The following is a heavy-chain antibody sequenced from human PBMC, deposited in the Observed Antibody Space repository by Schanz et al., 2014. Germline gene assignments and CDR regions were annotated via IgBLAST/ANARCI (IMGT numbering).Heavy chain of an antibody. CDR3: VRDAYLQIRGTVFDS. CDR1: GFTFSDHY. D-gene: IGHD1-1*01. J-gene: IGHJ4*02. CDR2: ISNTGTFI. Sequence: VQLEESGGGLVKPGGSLRLSCAASGFTFSDHYMAWIRQAPGKGLEWVSIISNTGTFIYYADSVRGRFVISRDNAKSSLFLQMKGLRAEDTAVYYCVRDAYLQIRGTVFDSWGPGNLVTVSS. V-gene: IGHV3-11*01.